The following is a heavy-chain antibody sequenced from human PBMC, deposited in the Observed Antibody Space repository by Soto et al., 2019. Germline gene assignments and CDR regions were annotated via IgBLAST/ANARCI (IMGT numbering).Heavy chain of an antibody. V-gene: IGHV3-23*01. CDR1: GFTFGNYG. CDR2: IRGGGGST. D-gene: IGHD2-21*02. J-gene: IGHJ3*01. Sequence: EVKLLESGGGLVQPGGSLRLSCAASGFTFGNYGINWVRQAPGKGLVWVSGIRGGGGSTYYADSVKGRFTISRDTSKNTVFLEMNSLTAEDTAVYYCAKGLRVVVTVISPDDAFNAWGQGTLVAVSS. CDR3: AKGLRVVVTVISPDDAFNA.